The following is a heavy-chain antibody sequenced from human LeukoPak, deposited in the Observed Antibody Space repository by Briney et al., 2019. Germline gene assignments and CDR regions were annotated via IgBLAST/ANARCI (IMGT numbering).Heavy chain of an antibody. CDR2: IYTSGST. Sequence: HSETLSLTCTVSGGSISSYYWSWIRQPAGKGLEWIGRIYTSGSTNYNPSLKSRVTMSVDTSKNQFSLKLSSVTAADTAVYYCARLGYCSGGSCYSLSAFDIWGQGTMVTVSS. V-gene: IGHV4-4*07. D-gene: IGHD2-15*01. J-gene: IGHJ3*02. CDR3: ARLGYCSGGSCYSLSAFDI. CDR1: GGSISSYY.